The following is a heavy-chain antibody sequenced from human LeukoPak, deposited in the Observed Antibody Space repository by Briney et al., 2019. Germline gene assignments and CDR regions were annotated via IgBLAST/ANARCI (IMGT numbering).Heavy chain of an antibody. CDR1: GLTFSSFW. V-gene: IGHV3-7*01. CDR3: ARGHWGLNY. J-gene: IGHJ4*02. D-gene: IGHD7-27*01. CDR2: INQDGSDT. Sequence: GGSLRLSCAVSGLTFSSFWMSWVRQAPGKGPVWVASINQDGSDTYYMDSLKGRFTISRDNAENSLHLQMSSVRADDTAVYYCARGHWGLNYWGQGTLVTVSS.